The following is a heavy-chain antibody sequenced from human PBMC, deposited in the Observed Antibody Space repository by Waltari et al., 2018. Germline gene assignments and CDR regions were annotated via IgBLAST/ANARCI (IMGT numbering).Heavy chain of an antibody. J-gene: IGHJ2*01. Sequence: EVQLLESGGGLVQPGGSLGLSCAASGFTFGHLALSWVRQAPGKGLEWVSTISGSGDSTYYADSVKGRFTISRDNSKNTLYLRMTSLRAEDTAFYYCAKDPDYGDYVGYWYFNLWGRGTLVTLAS. CDR2: ISGSGDST. D-gene: IGHD4-17*01. CDR3: AKDPDYGDYVGYWYFNL. V-gene: IGHV3-23*01. CDR1: GFTFGHLA.